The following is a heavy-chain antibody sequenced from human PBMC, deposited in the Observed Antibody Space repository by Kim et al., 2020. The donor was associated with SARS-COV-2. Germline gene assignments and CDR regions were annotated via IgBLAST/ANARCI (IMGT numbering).Heavy chain of an antibody. J-gene: IGHJ6*02. CDR1: GYSFESYW. D-gene: IGHD6-19*01. V-gene: IGHV5-51*01. Sequence: GESLKISCRGTGYSFESYWISWVRQMTGKGLDCMGIIYSDYSDTTYSPSFQGQVTISVDKSNNPAYLQWRSLKTSDSAVYYCTRLRRGRSGSYYYYGMDVWGQATTVPVS. CDR2: IYSDYSDT. CDR3: TRLRRGRSGSYYYYGMDV.